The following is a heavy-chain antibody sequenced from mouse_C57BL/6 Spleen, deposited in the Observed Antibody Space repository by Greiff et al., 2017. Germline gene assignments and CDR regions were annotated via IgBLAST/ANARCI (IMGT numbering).Heavy chain of an antibody. V-gene: IGHV5-9*01. CDR1: GFTFSSYT. Sequence: EVQLVESGGGLVKPGGSLKLSCAASGFTFSSYTMSWVRQTPEKRLEWVATISGGGGNTYYPDSVKGRFTISKDNAKNTLYLQMGSLRSEDTALYYCARRGEESFDYWGQGTTLTVSS. D-gene: IGHD6-2*01. CDR3: ARRGEESFDY. CDR2: ISGGGGNT. J-gene: IGHJ2*01.